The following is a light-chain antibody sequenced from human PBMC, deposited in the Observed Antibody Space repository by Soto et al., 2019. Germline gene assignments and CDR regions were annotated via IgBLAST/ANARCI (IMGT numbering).Light chain of an antibody. CDR3: QKYGSSSS. J-gene: IGKJ2*01. V-gene: IGKV3-20*01. CDR1: QNISSNN. CDR2: GAS. Sequence: EIVFTQSPGTLSLSPGERATLSCRASQNISSNNLAWYQQKPGQAPRLLIYGASSRATGTPDRFSGSGSGTDFTLTITRLEPEDFAVFYCQKYGSSSSFGQGTTLEI.